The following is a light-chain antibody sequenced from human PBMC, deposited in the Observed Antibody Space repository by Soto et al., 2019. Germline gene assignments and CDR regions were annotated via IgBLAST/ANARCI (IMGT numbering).Light chain of an antibody. CDR3: QHYNRYSPYT. CDR2: TAS. Sequence: DIQMTQFPSTPSASIGDRVTITCRASQSISTWLAWYQQKAGKAPKLLIYTASSLETGVPSRFSGSGSGTEFTLTISSLQPDDFATYYCQHYNRYSPYTFGQGTRLEIK. V-gene: IGKV1-5*03. J-gene: IGKJ2*01. CDR1: QSISTW.